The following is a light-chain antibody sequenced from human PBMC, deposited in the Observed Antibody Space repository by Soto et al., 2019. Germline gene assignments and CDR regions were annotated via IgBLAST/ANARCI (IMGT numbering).Light chain of an antibody. CDR2: AES. J-gene: IGKJ1*01. CDR1: QSTSSY. V-gene: IGKV1-39*01. Sequence: DIQMTQSPSSLSASVGDRVTITCRASQSTSSYLNWYQQKPGKAPKLLIDAESILQSGVPSRFNSNGTEKDVTITINSLQTEELATYYCKQSYSNLRAFAQGTKVESK. CDR3: KQSYSNLRA.